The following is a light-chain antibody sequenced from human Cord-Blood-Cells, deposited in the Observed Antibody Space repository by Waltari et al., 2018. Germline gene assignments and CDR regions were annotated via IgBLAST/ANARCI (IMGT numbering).Light chain of an antibody. Sequence: EIVLTQYPATLSLSPGERATLSRRASQSVSSYLAWYQQKPGQAPRLLIYDASNRATGIPARFSGSGSGTDFTLTISSLEPEDFAVYYCQQRSNWPHTFGQGTKLEIK. CDR3: QQRSNWPHT. V-gene: IGKV3-11*01. CDR1: QSVSSY. CDR2: DAS. J-gene: IGKJ2*01.